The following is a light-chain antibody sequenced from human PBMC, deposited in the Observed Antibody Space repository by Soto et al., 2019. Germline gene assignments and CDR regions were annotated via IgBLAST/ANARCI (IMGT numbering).Light chain of an antibody. J-gene: IGLJ1*01. CDR2: LNSDGSH. CDR3: QTWGTGIRV. V-gene: IGLV4-69*01. Sequence: QPVLTQSPSASASPGASVTITCTLSSGHSSYAIAWHQQQPEKGPRYLLKLNSDGSHSKGDGIPDRFSGSSSGAERYLTISSLQAEDESDYYCQTWGTGIRVFGTGTKLTVL. CDR1: SGHSSYA.